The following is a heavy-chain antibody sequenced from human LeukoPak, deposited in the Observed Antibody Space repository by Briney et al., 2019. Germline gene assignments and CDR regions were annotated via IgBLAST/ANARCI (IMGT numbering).Heavy chain of an antibody. CDR3: ARVPEWELLGSFDY. CDR2: ISAYNGNT. D-gene: IGHD1-26*01. CDR1: GYTFTSYG. V-gene: IGHV1-18*01. J-gene: IGHJ4*02. Sequence: ASVKVSCKASGYTFTSYGISWVRQAPGQGLEWMGWISAYNGNTNYAQKLQGRDTMTTDTSTSTAYMELRSLRSDDTAVYYCARVPEWELLGSFDYWGQGTLVSVSS.